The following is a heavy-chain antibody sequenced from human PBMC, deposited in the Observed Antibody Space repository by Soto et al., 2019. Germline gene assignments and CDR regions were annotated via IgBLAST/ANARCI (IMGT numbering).Heavy chain of an antibody. CDR1: GYTFTSYG. CDR2: ISAYNGNT. J-gene: IGHJ4*02. D-gene: IGHD1-26*01. V-gene: IGHV1-18*01. CDR3: AAQTPPRYSGTFDY. Sequence: AASVKVSCKASGYTFTSYGISWVRQAPGQGLEWMGWISAYNGNTNYAQKLQGRVTMTTDTSTSTAYMELRSLRSDDTAVYYCAAQTPPRYSGTFDYWGQGTLVTVSS.